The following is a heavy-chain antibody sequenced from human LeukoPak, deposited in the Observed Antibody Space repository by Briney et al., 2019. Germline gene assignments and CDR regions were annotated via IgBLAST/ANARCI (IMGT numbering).Heavy chain of an antibody. V-gene: IGHV1-18*01. Sequence: ASVKVSCKASGYTFPDYGISWVRQAPGQGLEWVGWISGYNGHTNYAQKFQGRVTMTTDTSTSTVYMELRTLRSDDTAVYYCARDQSIAGRPDYWGQGTLVTVSS. CDR3: ARDQSIAGRPDY. J-gene: IGHJ4*02. CDR1: GYTFPDYG. CDR2: ISGYNGHT. D-gene: IGHD6-6*01.